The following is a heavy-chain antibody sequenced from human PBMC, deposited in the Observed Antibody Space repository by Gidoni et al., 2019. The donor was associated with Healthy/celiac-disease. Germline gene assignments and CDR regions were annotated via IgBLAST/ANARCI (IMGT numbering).Heavy chain of an antibody. Sequence: VQLVPSGAEVKKPGESMKISCTGSGYSFTSYWNGWVRQMPGKGLEWMGIIYPSDSDTRYSPSFQGQVTISADKSISTAYLQWSSLKASDTAMYYCARLGGSGSYYKQFDPWGQGTLVTVSS. CDR1: GYSFTSYW. V-gene: IGHV5-51*03. CDR3: ARLGGSGSYYKQFDP. CDR2: IYPSDSDT. D-gene: IGHD3-10*01. J-gene: IGHJ5*02.